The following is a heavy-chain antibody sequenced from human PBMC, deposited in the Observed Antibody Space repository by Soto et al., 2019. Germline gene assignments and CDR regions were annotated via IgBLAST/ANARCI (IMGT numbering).Heavy chain of an antibody. V-gene: IGHV5-51*01. D-gene: IGHD6-13*01. CDR3: ARHNGAYSSSWFHGMDV. Sequence: PGESLKISCKGSGYSFTSYWIGWVRQMPGKGLGWMGIIYPGDSDTRYSPSFQGQVTISADKSISTAYLQWSSLKASDTAMYYCARHNGAYSSSWFHGMDVWGQGTTVTVSS. J-gene: IGHJ6*02. CDR1: GYSFTSYW. CDR2: IYPGDSDT.